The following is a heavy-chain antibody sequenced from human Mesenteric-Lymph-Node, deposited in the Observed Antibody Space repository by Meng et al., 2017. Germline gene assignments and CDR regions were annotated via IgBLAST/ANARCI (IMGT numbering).Heavy chain of an antibody. J-gene: IGHJ4*02. CDR3: ARGTAIVVVTAILD. CDR2: INPNSGGT. V-gene: IGHV1-2*06. Sequence: GQLWQSGAEVKKPGASVKVSCKASGYTFTGYYMHWVRQAPGQGLEWMGRINPNSGGTNYAQKFQGRVTMTRDTSISTAYMELSRLRSDDTAVYYCARGTAIVVVTAILDWGQGTLVTVSS. CDR1: GYTFTGYY. D-gene: IGHD2-21*02.